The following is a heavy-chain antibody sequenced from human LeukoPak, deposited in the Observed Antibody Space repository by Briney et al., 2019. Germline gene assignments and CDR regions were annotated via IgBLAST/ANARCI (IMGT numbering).Heavy chain of an antibody. CDR2: INPNSGGT. D-gene: IGHD1-26*01. J-gene: IGHJ4*02. CDR3: AREGIVGATNLDY. V-gene: IGHV1-2*06. CDR1: GYTFTGYY. Sequence: PEASVKVSCKASGYTFTGYYMHWVRQAPGQGLEWMGRINPNSGGTNYAQKFQGRVTMTRDTSISTAYMELNRLRSDDTAVYYCAREGIVGATNLDYWGQGTLVTVSS.